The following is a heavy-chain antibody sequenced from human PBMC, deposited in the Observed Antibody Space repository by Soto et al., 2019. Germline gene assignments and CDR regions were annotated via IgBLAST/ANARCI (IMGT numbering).Heavy chain of an antibody. CDR3: ARWRYYYDSSGYYYYFDY. Sequence: PGESLKISCKGSGYSFTSYWIGWVRQMPGKGLEWMGIIYPGDSDTRYSPSFQGQVTISADKSISTAYLQWSSLKASDTAMYYCARWRYYYDSSGYYYYFDYWGQVTIVTVSS. CDR2: IYPGDSDT. CDR1: GYSFTSYW. D-gene: IGHD3-22*01. J-gene: IGHJ4*02. V-gene: IGHV5-51*01.